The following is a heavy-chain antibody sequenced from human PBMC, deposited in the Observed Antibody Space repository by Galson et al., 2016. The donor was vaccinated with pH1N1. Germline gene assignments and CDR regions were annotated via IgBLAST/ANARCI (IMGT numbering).Heavy chain of an antibody. J-gene: IGHJ6*03. V-gene: IGHV4-39*07. D-gene: IGHD2-8*01. CDR3: ARSLGVGYCTIGVCPGIYMDV. CDR1: SGSINISPYY. CDR2: IYYSGST. Sequence: SETLSLTCTVSSGSINISPYYWGWIRLPPEKGLEWIGSIYYSGSTYDNPSLKSRVTISLDTSKNQFSLKLSSVTAADTAVYYCARSLGVGYCTIGVCPGIYMDVWGKGTTVTVSS.